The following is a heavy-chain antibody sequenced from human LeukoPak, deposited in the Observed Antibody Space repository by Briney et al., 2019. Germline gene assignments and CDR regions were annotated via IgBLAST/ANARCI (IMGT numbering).Heavy chain of an antibody. Sequence: SETLSLTCTVSGGSISSYYWSWIRQPPGKGLEWIGYVYYSGSTNYNPSLKSRVTISVDTSKNQFSLKLSSVTAADTAVYYCARDRSSGWYWFDPWGQRTLVTVSS. D-gene: IGHD6-19*01. CDR1: GGSISSYY. J-gene: IGHJ5*02. CDR2: VYYSGST. CDR3: ARDRSSGWYWFDP. V-gene: IGHV4-59*01.